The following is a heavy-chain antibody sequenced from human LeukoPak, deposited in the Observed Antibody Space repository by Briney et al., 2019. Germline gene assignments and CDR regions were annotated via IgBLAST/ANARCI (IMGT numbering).Heavy chain of an antibody. D-gene: IGHD6-13*01. J-gene: IGHJ4*02. CDR1: GGSISSSSYY. Sequence: SSETLSLTCTVSGGSISSSSYYWGWIRQPPGKGLEWIGSIYYSGSTYYNPSLKSRVTISVDTSKNQFSLKLSSVTAADTAVYYCATIGGSYSSSWHSDYWGQGTLVTVSS. CDR3: ATIGGSYSSSWHSDY. V-gene: IGHV4-39*07. CDR2: IYYSGST.